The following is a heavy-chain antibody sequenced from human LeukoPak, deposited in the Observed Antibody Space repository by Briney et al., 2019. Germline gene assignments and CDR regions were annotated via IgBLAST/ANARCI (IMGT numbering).Heavy chain of an antibody. Sequence: SVKVSCKASGGTFSSYAISWVRQAPGQGLEWMGKIIPILGIANYAQKFQGRVTITADKSTSTAYMELSSLRSEDTAVYYCARDHDYDSSGQYYFDYWGQGTLVTVSS. V-gene: IGHV1-69*04. CDR1: GGTFSSYA. D-gene: IGHD3-22*01. CDR3: ARDHDYDSSGQYYFDY. J-gene: IGHJ4*02. CDR2: IIPILGIA.